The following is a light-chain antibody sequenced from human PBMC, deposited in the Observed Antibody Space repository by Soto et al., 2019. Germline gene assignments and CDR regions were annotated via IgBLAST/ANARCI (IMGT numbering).Light chain of an antibody. CDR3: QQYGSSRT. CDR2: GAS. V-gene: IGKV3-20*01. CDR1: QSVSSTY. Sequence: ELVLTQSPGTLSLSPAARASLSCRASQSVSSTYLARYQQKPGQAPRLLIYGASSRATGIPDRFSGSGSGTDFTLTISRLEPEDFAVYYCQQYGSSRTVGQGTKVEIK. J-gene: IGKJ1*01.